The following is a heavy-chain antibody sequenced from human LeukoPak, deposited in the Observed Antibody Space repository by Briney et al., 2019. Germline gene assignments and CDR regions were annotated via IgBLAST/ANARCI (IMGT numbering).Heavy chain of an antibody. CDR1: GFPFRSYG. V-gene: IGHV3-30*02. D-gene: IGHD3-22*01. CDR2: IRYDGSNK. Sequence: QPGGSLRLSCAASGFPFRSYGMHWVRQAPGKGLEWVAFIRYDGSNKYYADSVKGRFTISRDNSKNTLYLQMNSLRAEDTAVYYCAKHDSSGYYYFDYWGQGTLVTVSS. J-gene: IGHJ4*02. CDR3: AKHDSSGYYYFDY.